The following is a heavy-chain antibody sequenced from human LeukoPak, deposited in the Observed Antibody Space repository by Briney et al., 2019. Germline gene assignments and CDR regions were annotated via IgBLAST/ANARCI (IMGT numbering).Heavy chain of an antibody. J-gene: IGHJ3*02. CDR3: ARDYYDILTGYEGAFDI. CDR2: ISSSSSYI. D-gene: IGHD3-9*01. CDR1: GFTFSSYS. Sequence: GGSLRLSCAVSGFTFSSYSMNWVRQAPGKGLEWVSSISSSSSYIYYADSVKGRFTISRDNAKNSLYLQMNSLRAEDTPVYYCARDYYDILTGYEGAFDIWGQGTMVTVSS. V-gene: IGHV3-21*01.